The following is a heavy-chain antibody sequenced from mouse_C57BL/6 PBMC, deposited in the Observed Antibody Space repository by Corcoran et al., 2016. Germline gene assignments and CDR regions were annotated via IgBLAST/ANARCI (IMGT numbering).Heavy chain of an antibody. J-gene: IGHJ1*03. D-gene: IGHD1-1*01. V-gene: IGHV1-26*01. CDR3: ARCYYGSNWYFDV. Sequence: EVQLQQSGPELVKPGAAVNIPCKASGYTFTDYYMNWVPQSHGKSLSWIGDINPNNGGTSYNQKFKGKATLTVDKSSSTAYMELRSLTSEDSAVYYCARCYYGSNWYFDVGGTGTTVTVSS. CDR2: INPNNGGT. CDR1: GYTFTDYY.